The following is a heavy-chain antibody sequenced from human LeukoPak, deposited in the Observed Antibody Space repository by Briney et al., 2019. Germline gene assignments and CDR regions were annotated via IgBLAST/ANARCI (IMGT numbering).Heavy chain of an antibody. Sequence: GGSLRLSCEASGFTFTNYAMSWVRQAPGKGLEGVSTLSASGGDTYYADSVKGRFTISRDNSKNTLYLQMNSLRAEDTAVYYCARVPYWGPGSLVTVSS. V-gene: IGHV3-23*01. CDR1: GFTFTNYA. CDR2: LSASGGDT. CDR3: ARVPY. J-gene: IGHJ4*02.